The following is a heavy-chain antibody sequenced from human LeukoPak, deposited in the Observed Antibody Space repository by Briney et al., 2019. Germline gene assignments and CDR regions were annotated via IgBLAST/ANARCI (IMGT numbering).Heavy chain of an antibody. Sequence: PGGSLRLFRGVSGFTVSSNYMSWARQAPGEGLGWVLVIFSDGSKYYAASGKGRFTFSRDTSKNPLYLQMTGLRPEDTPLISWARDGQLNSFDYWGQGTLVTVSS. CDR3: ARDGQLNSFDY. D-gene: IGHD6-13*01. CDR2: IFSDGSK. V-gene: IGHV3-53*01. J-gene: IGHJ4*02. CDR1: GFTVSSNY.